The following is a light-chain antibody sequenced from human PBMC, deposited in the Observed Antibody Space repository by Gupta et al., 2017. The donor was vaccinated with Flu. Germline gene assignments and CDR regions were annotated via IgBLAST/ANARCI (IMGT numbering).Light chain of an antibody. J-gene: IGLJ3*02. CDR2: DVS. CDR1: SSDVGGYNY. V-gene: IGLV2-11*01. Sequence: TSSDVGGYNYVSWYQQHPGKAPKLMIYDVSKRPSGVPDRFSVSKSGNTASLTISGLQAEDEADYYCCSYAGSYSWVFGGGTKLTVL. CDR3: CSYAGSYSWV.